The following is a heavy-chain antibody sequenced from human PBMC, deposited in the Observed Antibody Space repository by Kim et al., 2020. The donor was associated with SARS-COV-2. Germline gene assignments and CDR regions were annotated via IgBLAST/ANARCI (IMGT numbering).Heavy chain of an antibody. CDR2: TYYRSKWYN. CDR1: GDSVSSNSAA. CDR3: ARGNGYDIVVVPAAVGYFDL. Sequence: SQTLSLTCAISGDSVSSNSAAWNWIRQSPSRGLEWLGRTYYRSKWYNDYAVSVKSRITINPDTSKNQFSLQLNSVTPEDTAVYYCARGNGYDIVVVPAAVGYFDLWGRGTLVTVSS. D-gene: IGHD2-2*01. J-gene: IGHJ2*01. V-gene: IGHV6-1*01.